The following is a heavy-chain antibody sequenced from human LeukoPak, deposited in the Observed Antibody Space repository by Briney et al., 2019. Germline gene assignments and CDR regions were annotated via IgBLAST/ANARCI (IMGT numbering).Heavy chain of an antibody. V-gene: IGHV5-51*01. CDR1: GDNVTSYW. CDR3: ARGSDSSGWYYFDY. Sequence: SLPISGERRGDNVTSYWCGRERQIHGKGLEWMGIIYPGDSDTRYSPSFQGQVTISADKSISTAYLQWSSLKASDTAMYYCARGSDSSGWYYFDYWGQGTLVIVSS. D-gene: IGHD6-19*01. J-gene: IGHJ4*02. CDR2: IYPGDSDT.